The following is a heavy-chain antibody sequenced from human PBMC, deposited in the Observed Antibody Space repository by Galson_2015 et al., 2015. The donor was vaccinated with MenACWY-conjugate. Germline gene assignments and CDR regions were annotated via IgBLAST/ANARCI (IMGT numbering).Heavy chain of an antibody. CDR2: IYPSDSDT. CDR1: GYRFTNSW. D-gene: IGHD6-6*01. J-gene: IGHJ5*02. V-gene: IGHV5-51*01. Sequence: QSGAEVKKPGESLKISCKASGYRFTNSWIAWVRQMPGKGLEWMGIIYPSDSDTRYSPSFQGQVTISADKSIDTAYLQWSSLKASDTAMYYCARQGSSSSWFDPWGQETLVTVSS. CDR3: ARQGSSSSWFDP.